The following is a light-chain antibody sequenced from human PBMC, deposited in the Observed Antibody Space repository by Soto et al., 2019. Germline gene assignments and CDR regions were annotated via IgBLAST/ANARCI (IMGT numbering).Light chain of an antibody. CDR2: LGS. CDR3: MQALQTPPTT. V-gene: IGKV2-28*01. J-gene: IGKJ2*01. CDR1: QSLLHSNGYNY. Sequence: DIVMTQSPLSLPVTPGEPASISCRSSQSLLHSNGYNYSDWYLQKPGQSPQLLIYLGSNRASGVPDRFSGSGSGTDFTLKISRVEAEDVGVYYCMQALQTPPTTFGQGTKLEIK.